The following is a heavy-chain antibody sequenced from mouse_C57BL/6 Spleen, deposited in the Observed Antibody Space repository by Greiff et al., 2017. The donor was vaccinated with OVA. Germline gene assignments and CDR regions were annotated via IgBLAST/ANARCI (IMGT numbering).Heavy chain of an antibody. CDR3: ARSIITTESYFDY. CDR1: GYAFTNYL. J-gene: IGHJ2*01. D-gene: IGHD1-1*01. CDR2: INPGSGGT. Sequence: QVTLKVPGAELVRPGTSVKVSCKASGYAFTNYLIEWVKQRPGQGLEWIGVINPGSGGTNYNEKFKSKATLTVDKSSSTAYMQLSSLTSEDSAVYFCARSIITTESYFDYWGQGTTLTVSS. V-gene: IGHV1-54*01.